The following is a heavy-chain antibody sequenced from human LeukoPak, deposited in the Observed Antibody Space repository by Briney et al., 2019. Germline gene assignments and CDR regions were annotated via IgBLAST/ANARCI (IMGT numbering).Heavy chain of an antibody. CDR1: GYSFTNYW. V-gene: IGHV5-51*01. CDR2: IYPGDSDI. Sequence: GESLKISCKGSGYSFTNYWVGWVRQMPAKGLEWMGIIYPGDSDIRYSPSFQGQVTISADKSISTAYLQWSSLKASDTAMYYCARPRIQLWSPLDYWGQGTLVTVSS. J-gene: IGHJ4*02. CDR3: ARPRIQLWSPLDY. D-gene: IGHD5-18*01.